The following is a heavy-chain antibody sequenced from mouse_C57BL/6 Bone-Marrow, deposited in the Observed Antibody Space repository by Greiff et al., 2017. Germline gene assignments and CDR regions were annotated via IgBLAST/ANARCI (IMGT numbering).Heavy chain of an antibody. V-gene: IGHV1-72*01. J-gene: IGHJ2*01. Sequence: VQLQQPGAELVKPGASVKLSCKASGYTFTSYWMNWVKQRPGRGLEWIGRIVPKSGGTKYNEKFKSKATLTVDKPSNTAYMQLSSLTSEDYAVYYCARSKNVRDDWGQGTTLTVSS. CDR2: IVPKSGGT. CDR3: ARSKNVRDD. CDR1: GYTFTSYW.